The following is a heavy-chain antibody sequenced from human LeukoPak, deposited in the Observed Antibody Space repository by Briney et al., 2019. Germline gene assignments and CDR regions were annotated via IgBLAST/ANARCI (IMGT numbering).Heavy chain of an antibody. J-gene: IGHJ4*02. V-gene: IGHV4-59*01. D-gene: IGHD3-22*01. CDR2: IYYSGST. CDR3: AREMSSGYPDY. Sequence: SETLSLTCSVSGGSISSYYWSWIRQPPGKGLEWIGYIYYSGSTNYNPSLKSRVTISVDTSKNQFSLKLSSVTAADTAAYYCAREMSSGYPDYWGQGTLVTVSS. CDR1: GGSISSYY.